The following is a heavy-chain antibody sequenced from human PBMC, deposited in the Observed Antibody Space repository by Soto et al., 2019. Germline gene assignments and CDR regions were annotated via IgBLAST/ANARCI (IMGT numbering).Heavy chain of an antibody. CDR3: ARDLEYYYYSSGFSVFPDY. D-gene: IGHD3-22*01. CDR1: GFTFSSYA. V-gene: IGHV3-30-3*01. Sequence: QVQLVESGGGVVQPGRSLRLSCAASGFTFSSYAMHWVRQAPGKGLEWVAVISYDGSNKYYADSVKGRFTISRDNSKNTLYLQMNSLRAEDTAVYYCARDLEYYYYSSGFSVFPDYWGQGTLVTVSS. J-gene: IGHJ4*02. CDR2: ISYDGSNK.